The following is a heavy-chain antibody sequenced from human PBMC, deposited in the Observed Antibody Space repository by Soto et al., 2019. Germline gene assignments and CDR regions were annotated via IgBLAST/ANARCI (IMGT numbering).Heavy chain of an antibody. CDR3: AREISYYDSSDYYYVYFDY. J-gene: IGHJ4*02. CDR1: GGSISSGGYY. Sequence: QVQLQESGPGLVKPSQTLSLTCTVSGGSISSGGYYWSWIRQHPGKGLEWIGYIYYSGSTYYNPYPKCRVTLTVDPAKNPYSLKLSSVTAADTAVYYCAREISYYDSSDYYYVYFDYWGQGTLVTVSS. D-gene: IGHD3-22*01. CDR2: IYYSGST. V-gene: IGHV4-31*03.